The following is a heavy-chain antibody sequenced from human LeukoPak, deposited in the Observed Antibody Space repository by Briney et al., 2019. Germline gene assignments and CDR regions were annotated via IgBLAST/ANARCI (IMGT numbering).Heavy chain of an antibody. CDR1: GGSINTYY. CDR2: IHYTGSA. D-gene: IGHD2-21*02. CDR3: ASQPGRWRHFES. V-gene: IGHV4-59*08. J-gene: IGHJ2*01. Sequence: PSETLSLTCTVSGGSINTYYWIWIRQPPGKGLEWVGYIHYTGSANYNPSLQSRVTISVDTSKNQFSLKLSSVTAADTAVYYCASQPGRWRHFESWGRGNLGTVFS.